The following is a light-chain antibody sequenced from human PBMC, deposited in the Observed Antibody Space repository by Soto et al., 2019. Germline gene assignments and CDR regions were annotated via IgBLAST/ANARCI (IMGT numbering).Light chain of an antibody. CDR3: CSNAVGSTYV. V-gene: IGLV2-23*01. CDR2: EAY. J-gene: IGLJ1*01. CDR1: SSDVGGYNY. Sequence: QSVLTQPASVSGSPGQSITISCTGTSSDVGGYNYVSWYQQYPGNAPKLIIFEAYKRPSGVSNRFSGSKSGSTASLTISGLQAEDEADYYCCSNAVGSTYVFGTGTKVTVL.